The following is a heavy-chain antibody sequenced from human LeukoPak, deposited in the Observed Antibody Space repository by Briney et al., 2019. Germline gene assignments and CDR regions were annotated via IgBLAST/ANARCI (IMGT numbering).Heavy chain of an antibody. CDR3: ARAVGGGEYYFDY. Sequence: GRSLRLSCAASGFTFSSYGVHWVRRAPGKGLEWVAVIWYDGSNKYYADSVKGRFAISRDNSKNTLYLQMNSLRAEDTAVYYCARAVGGGEYYFDYWGQGTLVTASS. D-gene: IGHD3-10*01. CDR1: GFTFSSYG. V-gene: IGHV3-33*01. J-gene: IGHJ4*02. CDR2: IWYDGSNK.